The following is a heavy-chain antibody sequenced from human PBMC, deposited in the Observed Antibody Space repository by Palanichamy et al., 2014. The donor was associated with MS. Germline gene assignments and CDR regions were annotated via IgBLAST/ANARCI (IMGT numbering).Heavy chain of an antibody. CDR2: IYYSGST. V-gene: IGHV4-59*13. Sequence: VQLQESGPGLVKPSETLSLTCTVSGGSISNYYWNWIRQPPGKVLEWIGYIYYSGSTRYNLSLKSRVTISVDTSKNQFSLKLNSVTAADTAVYYCARSEIKSHLFRFDYWGQGTLVTVSS. CDR1: GGSISNYY. D-gene: IGHD3-3*01. CDR3: ARSEIKSHLFRFDY. J-gene: IGHJ4*02.